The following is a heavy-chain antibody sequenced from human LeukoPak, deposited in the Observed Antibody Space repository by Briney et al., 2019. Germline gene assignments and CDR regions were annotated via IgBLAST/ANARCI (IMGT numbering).Heavy chain of an antibody. CDR1: GGSISGYY. CDR2: MYDTGDA. D-gene: IGHD1-26*01. Sequence: SGTLSLTCTVSGGSISGYYWSWIRQPPGKGLEWIGYMYDTGDANYSPSLKGRVTTSVDTSKNQFSLKLSSVTAADTAVYFCVGGGSYYDFDYWGQGTLVTASS. J-gene: IGHJ4*02. V-gene: IGHV4-59*08. CDR3: VGGGSYYDFDY.